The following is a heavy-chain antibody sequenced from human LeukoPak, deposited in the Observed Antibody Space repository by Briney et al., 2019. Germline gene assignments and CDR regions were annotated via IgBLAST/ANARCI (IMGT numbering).Heavy chain of an antibody. Sequence: GGSLRLSCAASGFTVSRNHMSWVRQAPGKGLEWVSVIYSGGSTYYGDSVKGRFTISRDNSKNTLYLQMNSLRAEDTAVYYCARDSGYDLRPTLDYWGQGTLVTVSS. CDR3: ARDSGYDLRPTLDY. V-gene: IGHV3-53*01. CDR2: IYSGGST. CDR1: GFTVSRNH. J-gene: IGHJ4*02. D-gene: IGHD5-12*01.